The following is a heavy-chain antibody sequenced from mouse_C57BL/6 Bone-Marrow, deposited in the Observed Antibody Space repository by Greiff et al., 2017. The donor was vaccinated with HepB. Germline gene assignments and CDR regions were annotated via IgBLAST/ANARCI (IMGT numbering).Heavy chain of an antibody. CDR1: GYSITSGYY. D-gene: IGHD1-1*01. V-gene: IGHV3-6*01. CDR2: ISYDGSN. CDR3: DYGSSPRDFDV. Sequence: EVQLQESGPGLVKPSQSLSLTCSVTGYSITSGYYWNWIRQFPGNKLEWMGYISYDGSNNYNPTLKNRISITRDTSKHQFFLKLNSVTTEDTATYYCDYGSSPRDFDVWGTGTTVTVSS. J-gene: IGHJ1*03.